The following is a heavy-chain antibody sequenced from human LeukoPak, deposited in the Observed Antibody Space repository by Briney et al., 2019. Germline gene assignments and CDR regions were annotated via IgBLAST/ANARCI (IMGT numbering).Heavy chain of an antibody. V-gene: IGHV3-30*18. Sequence: GSLRLSCAASGFTFRRYGMQWFRQAPGKGLEGVAAISNDGSNKYYADSVKGRFTISRDNSKNTLYLQMNSLRAEDTAVYYCAKVDIVATIDAGRLVDYWGQGTLVTVSS. CDR2: ISNDGSNK. CDR3: AKVDIVATIDAGRLVDY. D-gene: IGHD5-12*01. J-gene: IGHJ4*02. CDR1: GFTFRRYG.